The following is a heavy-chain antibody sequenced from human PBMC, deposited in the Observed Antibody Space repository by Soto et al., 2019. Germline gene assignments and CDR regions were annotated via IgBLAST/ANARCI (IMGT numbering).Heavy chain of an antibody. Sequence: QVQLQESGPGLVKPSETLSLTCTVSGGSITNYYCSWFRQPPGKGLEWIGYIQFSGYSAYNLSLKXXVXVSMDTSKTQFSLMLESVTATDTAVYYCARQGFGSLHGLVDVWGQGTTVIVSS. CDR3: ARQGFGSLHGLVDV. D-gene: IGHD3-10*01. CDR2: IQFSGYS. V-gene: IGHV4-59*08. J-gene: IGHJ6*02. CDR1: GGSITNYY.